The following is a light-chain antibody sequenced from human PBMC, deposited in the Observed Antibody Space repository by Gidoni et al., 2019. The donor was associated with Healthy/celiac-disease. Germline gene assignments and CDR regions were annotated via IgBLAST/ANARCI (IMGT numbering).Light chain of an antibody. J-gene: IGLJ2*01. Sequence: SYELTQPPSVSVSPGQTARTTCSGDALPKQYAYLYQPKPGQAPVLVIYKDSESPSGIPERFSGSSSGTTVTLTISGVQAEDEADYYCQSADSSGVVFGGGTKLTVL. CDR1: ALPKQY. CDR3: QSADSSGVV. CDR2: KDS. V-gene: IGLV3-25*02.